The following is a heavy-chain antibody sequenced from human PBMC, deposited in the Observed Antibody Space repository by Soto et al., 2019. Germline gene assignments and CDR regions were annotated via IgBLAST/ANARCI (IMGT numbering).Heavy chain of an antibody. J-gene: IGHJ6*02. CDR1: GGSISSYY. CDR2: IYYSGST. Sequence: SETLSLTCTVSGGSISSYYWGWIRQPPGKGLEWIGYIYYSGSTNYNPSLKSRVTISVDTSKNQFSLKLSSVTAADTAVYYCARARRHYYGSGSYYERHYYYYYGMDVWGQGTTVTVSS. D-gene: IGHD3-10*01. V-gene: IGHV4-59*01. CDR3: ARARRHYYGSGSYYERHYYYYYGMDV.